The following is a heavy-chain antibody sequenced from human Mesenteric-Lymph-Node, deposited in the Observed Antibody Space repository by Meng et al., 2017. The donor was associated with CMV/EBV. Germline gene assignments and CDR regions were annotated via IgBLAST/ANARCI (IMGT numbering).Heavy chain of an antibody. CDR1: GDSLPSAFAY. D-gene: IGHD6-19*01. CDR2: IYRNGRT. Sequence: CTVSGDSLPSAFAYWSWLRQTPEKGLEFIAYIYRNGRTTYNPSLESRVTMSLDTSRNQFSLKLTSVTAADTAVYFCTRYSRGWYFDSWGQGSLVTVSS. V-gene: IGHV4-61*01. CDR3: TRYSRGWYFDS. J-gene: IGHJ4*02.